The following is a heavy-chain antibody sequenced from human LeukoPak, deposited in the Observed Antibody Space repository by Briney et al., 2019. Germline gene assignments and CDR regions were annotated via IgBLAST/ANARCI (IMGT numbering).Heavy chain of an antibody. Sequence: SVKVTCKASGGTFSSYAISWVRQAPGQGLEWMGGIIPIFGTANYAQKFQGRVTITADESTSTAYMELSSLRSEDTAVYYCARKGQQLVLRGGYFDYWGQGTLVTVSS. CDR3: ARKGQQLVLRGGYFDY. D-gene: IGHD6-13*01. J-gene: IGHJ4*02. CDR2: IIPIFGTA. V-gene: IGHV1-69*13. CDR1: GGTFSSYA.